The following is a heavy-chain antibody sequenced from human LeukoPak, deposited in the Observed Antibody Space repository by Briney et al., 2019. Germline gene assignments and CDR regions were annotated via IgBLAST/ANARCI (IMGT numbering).Heavy chain of an antibody. CDR2: IYHSGSI. Sequence: PSETLSLTCSVSGASISSADHWWAWIRQSPGMGLERIGSIYHSGSIYYNPSLKSRLTISVETSRNQFSLRLNSLTAAETAVYYCARQIARGLWAFDSWGQGSLVTVTS. CDR1: GASISSADHW. CDR3: ARQIARGLWAFDS. D-gene: IGHD1-26*01. J-gene: IGHJ4*02. V-gene: IGHV4-39*01.